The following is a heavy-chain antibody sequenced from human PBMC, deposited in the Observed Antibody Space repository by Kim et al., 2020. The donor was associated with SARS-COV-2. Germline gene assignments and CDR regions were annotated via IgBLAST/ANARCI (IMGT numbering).Heavy chain of an antibody. Sequence: SETLSLTCTVSGGSISSGGYYWSWIRQHPGKGLEWIGYIYYSGSTYYNPSLKSRVTISVDTSKNQFSLKLSSVTAADTAVYYCARVRGLGDWYFDLWGRGTLVTVSS. CDR2: IYYSGST. CDR1: GGSISSGGYY. J-gene: IGHJ2*01. V-gene: IGHV4-31*03. CDR3: ARVRGLGDWYFDL. D-gene: IGHD7-27*01.